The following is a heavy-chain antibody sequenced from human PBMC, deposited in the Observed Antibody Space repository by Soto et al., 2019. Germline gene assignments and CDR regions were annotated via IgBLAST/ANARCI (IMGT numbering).Heavy chain of an antibody. CDR2: IIPILGTA. J-gene: IGHJ6*02. Sequence: VQLVQSGAEVKKPGSSVKVSCKASGGTFSSYAISWVRQAPGQGLEWMGGIIPILGTANYAQKFQGRVTLTADESTSTAYMELSSLRSEDTAVYYCARGSYYYDTSGYFDSDYYYGMDVWGQGTTVTVSS. D-gene: IGHD3-22*01. V-gene: IGHV1-69*01. CDR3: ARGSYYYDTSGYFDSDYYYGMDV. CDR1: GGTFSSYA.